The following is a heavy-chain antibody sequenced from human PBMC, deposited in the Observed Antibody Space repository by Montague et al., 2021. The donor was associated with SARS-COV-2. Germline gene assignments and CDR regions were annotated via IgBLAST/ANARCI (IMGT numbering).Heavy chain of an antibody. CDR3: ARHYSATLPAVY. D-gene: IGHD2-15*01. J-gene: IGHJ4*02. V-gene: IGHV4-59*08. Sequence: NPSLTSRVTMAVDTSKNQFSLKVNSVTAADTAVYYCARHYSATLPAVYWGQGTLVIVSS.